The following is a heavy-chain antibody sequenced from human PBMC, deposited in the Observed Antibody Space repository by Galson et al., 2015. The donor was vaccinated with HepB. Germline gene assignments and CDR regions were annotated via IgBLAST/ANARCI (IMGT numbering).Heavy chain of an antibody. J-gene: IGHJ4*02. V-gene: IGHV3-48*03. CDR1: GFTFSSYE. D-gene: IGHD6-6*01. Sequence: SLRLSCAASGFTFSSYEMNWVRQAPGEGLEWVSYISSSGSTIYYADSVKGRFTISRDNAKNSLYLQMNSLRAEDTAVYYCARVEYSSSVADYWGQGTLVTVSS. CDR2: ISSSGSTI. CDR3: ARVEYSSSVADY.